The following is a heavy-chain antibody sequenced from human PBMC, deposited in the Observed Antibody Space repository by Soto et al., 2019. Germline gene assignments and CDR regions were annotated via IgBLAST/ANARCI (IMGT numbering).Heavy chain of an antibody. Sequence: SSETLSLTWAVYGGSFSGYYWIWIRQPPGKGLEWIGEINHSGSTNYNPSLKSRVTISVDTSKNQFSLKLSSVTAADTAVYYCARGTAGRYYDFWSGYSALRFDPWGQGTLVTVSS. CDR1: GGSFSGYY. D-gene: IGHD3-3*01. J-gene: IGHJ5*02. V-gene: IGHV4-34*01. CDR2: INHSGST. CDR3: ARGTAGRYYDFWSGYSALRFDP.